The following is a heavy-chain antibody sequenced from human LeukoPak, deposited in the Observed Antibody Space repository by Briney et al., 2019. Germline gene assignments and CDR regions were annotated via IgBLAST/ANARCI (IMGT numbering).Heavy chain of an antibody. CDR2: ISGSGDST. D-gene: IGHD6-25*01. CDR3: AKDVYISGPYYFDY. CDR1: GFTFSSYA. Sequence: PGGSLRLSCAASGFTFSSYAMSWVRQAPGKGLEWVSAISGSGDSTSYADSMKGRLTISRDNSKNTLFVQMNSLRAEDTAVYYCAKDVYISGPYYFDYWGQGTLVTVSS. J-gene: IGHJ4*02. V-gene: IGHV3-23*01.